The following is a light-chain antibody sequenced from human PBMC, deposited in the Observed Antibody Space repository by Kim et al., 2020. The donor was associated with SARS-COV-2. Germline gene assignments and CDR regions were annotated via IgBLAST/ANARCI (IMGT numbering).Light chain of an antibody. CDR3: QQFSGSSLT. V-gene: IGKV3-20*01. Sequence: EIVLTQSPDILSLSPGERATLSCRASQSVSVSYLAWYQQKPGQGPRLLIYGASSRATGIPERFSGSGSGTDFTLTISRLEPEDFAVYFCQQFSGSSLTFGGGTKVDIK. CDR2: GAS. J-gene: IGKJ4*01. CDR1: QSVSVSY.